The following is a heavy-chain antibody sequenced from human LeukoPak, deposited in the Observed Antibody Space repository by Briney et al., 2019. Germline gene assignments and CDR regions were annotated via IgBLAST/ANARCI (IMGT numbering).Heavy chain of an antibody. V-gene: IGHV1-2*02. CDR1: GYTFTGYY. CDR2: INPNSGGT. CDR3: ERMGIAAAGDAFDI. J-gene: IGHJ3*02. D-gene: IGHD6-13*01. Sequence: ASVKVSCKASGYTFTGYYMHWVRQAPGQGLEWMGWINPNSGGTNYAQKFQGRVTMTRDTSISKAYMELSRLRSDDTAVYYCERMGIAAAGDAFDIWGQGTMVTVSS.